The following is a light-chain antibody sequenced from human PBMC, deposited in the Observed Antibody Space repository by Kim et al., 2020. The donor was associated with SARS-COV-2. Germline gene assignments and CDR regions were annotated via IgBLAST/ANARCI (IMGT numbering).Light chain of an antibody. J-gene: IGKJ1*01. CDR2: GAS. CDR3: QQSGRT. V-gene: IGKV3-20*01. Sequence: EIVLTQSPGTLSLSPGERATLSCRASQRVSSSYLAWYQQKSGQAPRLLIYGASSRATGIPDRFSGSGSGTDFTLTISRLEPEDFAVYYCQQSGRTFGQGTKVDIK. CDR1: QRVSSSY.